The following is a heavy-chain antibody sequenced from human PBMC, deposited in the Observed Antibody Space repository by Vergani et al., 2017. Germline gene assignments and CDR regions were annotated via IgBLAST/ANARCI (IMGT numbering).Heavy chain of an antibody. J-gene: IGHJ4*02. D-gene: IGHD3-10*01. V-gene: IGHV3-73*01. CDR1: GFTFSGSA. CDR3: TRADGSPGDGDY. Sequence: EVQLLESGGGLVQPGGSLKLSCAASGFTFSGSAMHWVRQASGKGLEWVGRIRSKANSYATAYAASVKGRFTISRDDSKNTADLQMNSLKAEDTAVYYCTRADGSPGDGDYWGQGTLVTVSS. CDR2: IRSKANSYAT.